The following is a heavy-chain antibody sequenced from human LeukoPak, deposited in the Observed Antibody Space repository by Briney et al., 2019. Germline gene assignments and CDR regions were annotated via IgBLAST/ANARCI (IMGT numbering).Heavy chain of an antibody. V-gene: IGHV4-59*01. D-gene: IGHD3-3*01. CDR3: ARDFWSGYHWYFDL. Sequence: PSETLSHTCTVSGGSISSSYWSWIRQPPGKGLEWIGYIYYSGSTNYNPSLKSRVTISVDTSKNQFSLKLSSVTAADTAVYYCARDFWSGYHWYFDLWGRGTLVTVSS. CDR2: IYYSGST. J-gene: IGHJ2*01. CDR1: GGSISSSY.